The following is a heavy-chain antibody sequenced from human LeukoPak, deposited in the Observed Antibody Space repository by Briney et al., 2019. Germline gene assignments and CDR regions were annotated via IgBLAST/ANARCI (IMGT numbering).Heavy chain of an antibody. J-gene: IGHJ6*02. Sequence: PSETLSLTCTLSGGAVSSDYWSWIRQPPGKRLEWIGYIHHSGSTYYNPSLESRVTMSVDTSKSLLSLKLTSVTAADTAVYYCARDSHWFGEAYGMDVWGQGTTVIVSS. CDR1: GGAVSSDY. CDR3: ARDSHWFGEAYGMDV. D-gene: IGHD3-10*01. CDR2: IHHSGST. V-gene: IGHV4-59*02.